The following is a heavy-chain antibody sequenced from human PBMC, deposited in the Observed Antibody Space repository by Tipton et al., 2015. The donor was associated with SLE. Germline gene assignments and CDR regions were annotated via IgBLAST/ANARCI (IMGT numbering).Heavy chain of an antibody. Sequence: SLRLSCAASGFTVSSNYMSWVRQAPGKGLEWVSTINAAGGSTYYADSMEGRFTISRDNSKSTLYLQLNNLRVEDTAVYYCAKGKYAAAGDYFDAWGQGTLVTVSS. CDR3: AKGKYAAAGDYFDA. D-gene: IGHD6-13*01. V-gene: IGHV3-23*01. CDR2: INAAGGST. J-gene: IGHJ4*02. CDR1: GFTVSSNY.